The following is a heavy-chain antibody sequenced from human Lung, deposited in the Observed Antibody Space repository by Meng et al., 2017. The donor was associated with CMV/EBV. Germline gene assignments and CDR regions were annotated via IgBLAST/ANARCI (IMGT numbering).Heavy chain of an antibody. CDR3: ARLNNRITVFGVPITEGYFQH. D-gene: IGHD3-3*01. Sequence: GSLRLSCAVSGGSFSGFHWSWIRQPPGKGLEWIGEVNHSGGAGYSPSLKNRVTISVDPSKNQFSLRLMSVTAADTAVYYCARLNNRITVFGVPITEGYFQHWGHGTLVTVSS. CDR2: VNHSGGA. CDR1: GGSFSGFH. J-gene: IGHJ1*01. V-gene: IGHV4-34*01.